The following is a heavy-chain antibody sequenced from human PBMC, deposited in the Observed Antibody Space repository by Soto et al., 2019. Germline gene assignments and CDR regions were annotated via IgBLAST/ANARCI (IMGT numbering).Heavy chain of an antibody. CDR3: ARANGYCSGGSCYRT. D-gene: IGHD2-15*01. V-gene: IGHV3-48*01. CDR1: GFTFSTYS. Sequence: PGGSLRLSCAASGFTFSTYSMNWVRQAQGKGLEWVSYITSSSSTIYYADSVKGRFTISRDNAKNSLYLQMNSLRAEDTAVYYCARANGYCSGGSCYRTWGQGTLVTVSS. CDR2: ITSSSSTI. J-gene: IGHJ5*02.